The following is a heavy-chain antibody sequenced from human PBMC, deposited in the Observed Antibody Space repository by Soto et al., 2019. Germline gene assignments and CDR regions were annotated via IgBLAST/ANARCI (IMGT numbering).Heavy chain of an antibody. V-gene: IGHV1-69*13. CDR1: GGTFSSYA. Sequence: ASVKVSCKASGGTFSSYAISWVRQAPGQGLEWMGGIIPIFGTANYAQKFQGRVTITADESTSTAYMELSSLRSEDTAVYYCARGSVLRYFILLLPLDSLDVWGQGTTVTVSS. D-gene: IGHD3-9*01. CDR3: ARGSVLRYFILLLPLDSLDV. J-gene: IGHJ6*02. CDR2: IIPIFGTA.